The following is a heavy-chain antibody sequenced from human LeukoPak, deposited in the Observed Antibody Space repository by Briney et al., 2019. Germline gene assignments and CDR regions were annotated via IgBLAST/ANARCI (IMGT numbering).Heavy chain of an antibody. J-gene: IGHJ4*02. V-gene: IGHV4-38-2*02. CDR3: ARLPGNDIGY. D-gene: IGHD3-9*01. Sequence: SETLSLTCTVSGYSISSGYYWGWIRQPPGKGLEWIGSIYHSGSTYYNPSLKSRVTISVDTSKNQFSLKLSSVTAADTAVYYCARLPGNDIGYWGQGTLVTVSS. CDR2: IYHSGST. CDR1: GYSISSGYY.